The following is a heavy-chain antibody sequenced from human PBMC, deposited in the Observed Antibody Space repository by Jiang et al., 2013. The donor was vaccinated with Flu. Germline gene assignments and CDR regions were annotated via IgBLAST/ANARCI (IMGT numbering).Heavy chain of an antibody. CDR3: ARDRVMGSWYFDS. D-gene: IGHD2-21*01. V-gene: IGHV4-61*08. Sequence: SGPGLVKPSGTLSLTCIVSGGSVSSGDYYWTWIRQSPGKGLEWIGSVFYSGTTSYNASLKSRVTISVDTSKNQFSLKMSSVSAADTALYFCARDRVMGSWYFDSWGTGNPGHRLL. J-gene: IGHJ4*02. CDR2: VFYSGTT. CDR1: GGSVSSGDYY.